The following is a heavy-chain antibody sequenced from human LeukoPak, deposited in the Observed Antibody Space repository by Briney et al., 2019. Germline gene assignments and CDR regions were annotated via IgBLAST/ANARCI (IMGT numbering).Heavy chain of an antibody. CDR1: GVTFGSHG. CDR3: ARLRGSYMDS. V-gene: IGHV3-33*01. Sequence: GGSLRLSCAASGVTFGSHGMHWVRQAPGKGLEWVALIWYDGSKQYYVDSVMGRFTISRDNSRNTLYLQMNSLRAEDTAVYYCARLRGSYMDSWGQGTLVTVSS. D-gene: IGHD5-12*01. CDR2: IWYDGSKQ. J-gene: IGHJ4*02.